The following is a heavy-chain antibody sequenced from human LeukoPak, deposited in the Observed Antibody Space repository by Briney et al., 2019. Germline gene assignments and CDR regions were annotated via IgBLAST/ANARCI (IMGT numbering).Heavy chain of an antibody. CDR2: ISSSSSYI. D-gene: IGHD3-3*01. Sequence: KPGGSLRLSCVASGFPFSHYSMNWVRQAPGKGLEWVSSISSSSSYIYYADSVKGRFTISRDNAKNSLYLQMNSLRAEDTAVYYCARATLPYDFWSGDNAFDIWGQGTMVTVSS. J-gene: IGHJ3*02. V-gene: IGHV3-21*01. CDR1: GFPFSHYS. CDR3: ARATLPYDFWSGDNAFDI.